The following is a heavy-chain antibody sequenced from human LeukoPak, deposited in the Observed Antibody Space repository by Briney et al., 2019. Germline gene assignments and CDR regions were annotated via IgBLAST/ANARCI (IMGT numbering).Heavy chain of an antibody. CDR1: GYTFTGYY. J-gene: IGHJ4*02. V-gene: IGHV1-2*06. CDR3: AREPGGLYYYDSSGFDRVFDY. D-gene: IGHD3-22*01. CDR2: INPNSGGT. Sequence: GASVKVSCKASGYTFTGYYMHWVRQAPGQGLEWMGRINPNSGGTNYAQKFQGRVTMTRDTSISTAYMELSRLGSDDTAVYYCAREPGGLYYYDSSGFDRVFDYWGQGTLVTVSS.